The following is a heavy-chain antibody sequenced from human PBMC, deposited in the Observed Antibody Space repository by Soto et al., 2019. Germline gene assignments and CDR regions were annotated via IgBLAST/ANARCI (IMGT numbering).Heavy chain of an antibody. CDR2: IVPNVGTV. CDR1: GGTLSSFINYP. D-gene: IGHD3-3*01. Sequence: QMQLVQSGAEVKRPGSSVKVSCKASGGTLSSFINYPINWVRQAPGQGLEWMGGIVPNVGTVNYAQKFQGRVTTTAAKSTGTAYMEVSSLRSEDTALYYCARRDTSGFLRYFDNWGQGTLVTVSS. J-gene: IGHJ4*02. V-gene: IGHV1-69*06. CDR3: ARRDTSGFLRYFDN.